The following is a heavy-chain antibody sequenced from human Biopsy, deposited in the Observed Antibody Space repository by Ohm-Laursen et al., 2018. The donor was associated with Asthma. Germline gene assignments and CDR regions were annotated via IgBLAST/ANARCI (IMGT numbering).Heavy chain of an antibody. J-gene: IGHJ6*02. CDR2: IWNDGNKN. CDR3: ARGVYDMDV. V-gene: IGHV3-33*01. CDR1: GFTFSKYG. Sequence: SLRLSCTASGFTFSKYGMHWVRQAPGKGLEWVALIWNDGNKNYYADSVKGRFTISRDNSKNMLYLQMNSLRAEDTAVYFCARGVYDMDVRGQGTTVTVSS.